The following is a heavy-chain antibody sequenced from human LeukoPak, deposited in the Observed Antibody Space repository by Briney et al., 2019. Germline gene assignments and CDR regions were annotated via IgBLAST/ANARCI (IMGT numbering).Heavy chain of an antibody. Sequence: ASVKVSCKASGYTSTNYGINWVRQAPGQGLEWMGWISAYSGNTNYAQKLQGRVTMTTDTSTSTAYMELRSLRSDDTAMYYCARGGKYCTGGNCYHDSWGQGTLVTVSS. J-gene: IGHJ5*01. CDR1: GYTSTNYG. D-gene: IGHD2-15*01. CDR2: ISAYSGNT. V-gene: IGHV1-18*01. CDR3: ARGGKYCTGGNCYHDS.